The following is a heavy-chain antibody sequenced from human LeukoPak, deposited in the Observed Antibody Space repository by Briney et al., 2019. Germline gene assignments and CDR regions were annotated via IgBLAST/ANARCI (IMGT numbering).Heavy chain of an antibody. Sequence: GGSLRLSCAASGFTVSSNYMSWVRQAPGKGLEWVAFIRYDGSNKYYADSVKGRFTISRDNSKNTLYLQMNSLRAEDTAVYYCAKDPARDYYYYYMDVWGKGTTVTVSS. D-gene: IGHD5-24*01. CDR3: AKDPARDYYYYYMDV. V-gene: IGHV3-30*02. CDR1: GFTVSSNY. J-gene: IGHJ6*03. CDR2: IRYDGSNK.